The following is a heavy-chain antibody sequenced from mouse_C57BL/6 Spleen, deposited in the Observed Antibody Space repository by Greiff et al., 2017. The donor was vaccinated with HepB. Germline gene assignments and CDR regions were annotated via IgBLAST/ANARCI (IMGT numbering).Heavy chain of an antibody. CDR1: GYTFTDYE. D-gene: IGHD1-1*01. Sequence: VKLQESGAELVRPGASVTLSCKASGYTFTDYEMHWVKQTPVHGLEWIGAIDPETGGTAYNQKFKGKAILTADKSSSTAYMELRSLTSEDSAVYYCTRKPPITTVVARYFDVWGTGTTVTVSS. CDR3: TRKPPITTVVARYFDV. V-gene: IGHV1-15*01. CDR2: IDPETGGT. J-gene: IGHJ1*03.